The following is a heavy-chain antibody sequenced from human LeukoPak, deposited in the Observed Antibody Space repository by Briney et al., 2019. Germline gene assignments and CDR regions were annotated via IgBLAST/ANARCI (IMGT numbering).Heavy chain of an antibody. J-gene: IGHJ4*02. Sequence: SETLSLTCAVSGNSISNTYYWGWIRQPPGKELEWIGSIYNSGSTHYNPSLESRVTISVDTSKNQFSLKLSSVTAADTAVYYCARNSSGNYFDYWGQGTLVTVSS. CDR1: GNSISNTYY. CDR3: ARNSSGNYFDY. V-gene: IGHV4-38-2*01. CDR2: IYNSGST. D-gene: IGHD1-26*01.